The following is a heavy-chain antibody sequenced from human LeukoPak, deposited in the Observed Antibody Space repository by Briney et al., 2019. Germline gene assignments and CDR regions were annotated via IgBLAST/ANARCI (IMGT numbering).Heavy chain of an antibody. CDR2: IYGDGTT. J-gene: IGHJ4*02. D-gene: IGHD2-2*01. CDR3: ARWYCGRNSCYYDY. Sequence: PGGSLRLSCAASGFTFNGYGMHWVRQAPGKGLEWVSIIYGDGTTYYADSVKGRFTISRDNSKNTLYLQMHSLRAEDTAVYYCARWYCGRNSCYYDYWGQGTLVTVSS. CDR1: GFTFNGYG. V-gene: IGHV3-53*01.